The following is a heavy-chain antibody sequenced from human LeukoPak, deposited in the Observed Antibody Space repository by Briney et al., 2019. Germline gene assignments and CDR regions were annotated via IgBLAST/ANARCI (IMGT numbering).Heavy chain of an antibody. Sequence: QPGKSLTLSCVASQFTFSHFGMHWVRQAPGKGLEWVAIIYSDATNQYYADSVRGRFTISRDNSRNTVYLQMNSPRAEDTAVYFCAKDAQRGFDYSNSLESWGQGTLVTVSS. CDR2: IYSDATNQ. D-gene: IGHD4-11*01. CDR3: AKDAQRGFDYSNSLES. CDR1: QFTFSHFG. J-gene: IGHJ4*02. V-gene: IGHV3-33*06.